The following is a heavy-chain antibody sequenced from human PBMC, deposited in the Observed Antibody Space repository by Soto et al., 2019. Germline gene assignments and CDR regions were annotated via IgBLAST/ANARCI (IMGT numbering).Heavy chain of an antibody. Sequence: QVQLVQSGAEVKKPGSSVKVSCKASGGTFSTSAMNWVRQAPEQGPEWMGNLLPIFGTADSAHKFQARVSITAIESTKAVYMELRSLLSADTAVYYCPGCNELGGISVAFDIRGQGTVVTFAS. J-gene: IGHJ3*02. V-gene: IGHV1-69*15. D-gene: IGHD2-15*01. CDR3: PGCNELGGISVAFDI. CDR2: LLPIFGTA. CDR1: GGTFSTSA.